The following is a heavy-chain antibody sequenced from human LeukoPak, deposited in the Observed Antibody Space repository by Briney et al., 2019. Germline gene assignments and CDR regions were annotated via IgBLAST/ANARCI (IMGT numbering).Heavy chain of an antibody. CDR1: GGSFSSGDYF. V-gene: IGHV4-30-4*01. CDR3: ARGGGSSWYAGDYYFDY. CDR2: IYYSGTT. D-gene: IGHD6-13*01. Sequence: SQTLSLTCSVSGGSFSSGDYFWTWIRQPPGKGLEYIGYIYYSGTTYYNPSLKSRITMSVDMSANQFSLRLTSVSAADTAVYYCARGGGSSWYAGDYYFDYWGQGTLVTVSS. J-gene: IGHJ4*02.